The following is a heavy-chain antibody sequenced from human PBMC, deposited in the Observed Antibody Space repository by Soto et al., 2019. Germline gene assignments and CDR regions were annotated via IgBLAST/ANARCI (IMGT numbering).Heavy chain of an antibody. CDR1: GGSISSSY. V-gene: IGHV4-4*07. CDR3: AKLPGDSWGFFDY. D-gene: IGHD2-21*02. CDR2: FYTTGRA. J-gene: IGHJ4*02. Sequence: SETLSLTCSVSGGSISSSYWNWIRQPAGKGLEWIGRFYTTGRASYNPSLKGRLTLSGDTSKNQFSLRLGSVTAEDTAVYYCAKLPGDSWGFFDYWGQGTMVTVSS.